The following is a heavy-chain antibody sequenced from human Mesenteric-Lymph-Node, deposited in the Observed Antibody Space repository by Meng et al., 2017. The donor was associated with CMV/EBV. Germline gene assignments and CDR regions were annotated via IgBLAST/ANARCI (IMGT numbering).Heavy chain of an antibody. D-gene: IGHD2-2*01. Sequence: ASVKVSCKASGHTVSGYFLHWVRQAPGQGLEWMGWINPNSGGTNYAQKFQGRVTMSRDTSISTAYMELNRLTSDDTAVYYCARELEYQLLPFDYWGQGTLVTVSS. CDR1: GHTVSGYF. CDR2: INPNSGGT. CDR3: ARELEYQLLPFDY. J-gene: IGHJ4*02. V-gene: IGHV1-2*02.